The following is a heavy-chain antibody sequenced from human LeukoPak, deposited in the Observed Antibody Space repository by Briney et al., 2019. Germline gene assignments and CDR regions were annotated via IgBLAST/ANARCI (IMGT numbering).Heavy chain of an antibody. CDR3: ATVESLRSYYGMDV. Sequence: ASVKVSCKASGYSFINYYMLWVRQAPGQGLECMGIISPSGGSTTYAQKFQGRVTMTRDTSTSTVYMELSSLRSEDTAVYYCATVESLRSYYGMDVWGQGTTVTVSS. CDR1: GYSFINYY. V-gene: IGHV1-46*01. J-gene: IGHJ6*02. CDR2: ISPSGGST.